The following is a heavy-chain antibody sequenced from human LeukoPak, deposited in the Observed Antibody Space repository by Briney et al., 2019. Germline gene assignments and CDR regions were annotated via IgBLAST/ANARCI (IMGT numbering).Heavy chain of an antibody. J-gene: IGHJ3*02. CDR2: IYPGDSDT. Sequence: GESLKISCEGSGYSFTSYWIAWVRQMPGKGLEWMGIIYPGDSDTRYSPSFQGQVTISADKSISTAYLQWGSLKASDTAMYYCARTLLSTLDAFDIWGQGTMVTVS. CDR3: ARTLLSTLDAFDI. CDR1: GYSFTSYW. V-gene: IGHV5-51*01. D-gene: IGHD1-26*01.